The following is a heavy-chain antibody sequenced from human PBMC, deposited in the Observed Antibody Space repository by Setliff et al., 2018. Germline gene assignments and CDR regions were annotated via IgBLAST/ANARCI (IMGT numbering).Heavy chain of an antibody. CDR1: GYTLTSYG. Sequence: ASVKVSCKASGYTLTSYGVTWVRQAPGQGLEWMGWISNRNGETNYAQMFQGRVTISVDTSKNQFSLRLRSVTAADTAVYFCARDNTMVGATDYWGLGTLVTVSS. J-gene: IGHJ4*02. CDR3: ARDNTMVGATDY. D-gene: IGHD1-26*01. CDR2: ISNRNGET. V-gene: IGHV1-18*01.